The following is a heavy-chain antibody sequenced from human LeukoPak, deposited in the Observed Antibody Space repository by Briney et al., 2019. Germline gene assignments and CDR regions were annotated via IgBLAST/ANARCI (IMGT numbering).Heavy chain of an antibody. CDR2: ISAYNGNT. CDR1: GYTFTSYG. Sequence: ASVKVSCKASGYTFTSYGISWVRQAPGQGLEWMGWISAYNGNTNYAQKLQGRVTMTTDTSTSTAYMELRSLRSDDTAVYYCARDSTENYYGSGSYPYYFDYWGQGTLVTVSS. V-gene: IGHV1-18*01. CDR3: ARDSTENYYGSGSYPYYFDY. D-gene: IGHD3-10*01. J-gene: IGHJ4*02.